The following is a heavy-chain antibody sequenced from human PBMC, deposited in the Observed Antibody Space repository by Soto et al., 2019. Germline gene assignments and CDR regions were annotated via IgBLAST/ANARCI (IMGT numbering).Heavy chain of an antibody. CDR3: ARSPGDYDILTPRYYYGMDV. D-gene: IGHD3-9*01. CDR1: GYSFTSYW. Sequence: PGESLKISCKGSGYSFTSYWIGWVRQMPGKGLEWMGIIYPGDSDTRYSPSFQGQVTISADKSISTAYLQWSSLKASDSAMYYCARSPGDYDILTPRYYYGMDVWGQGTTVTVSS. V-gene: IGHV5-51*01. J-gene: IGHJ6*02. CDR2: IYPGDSDT.